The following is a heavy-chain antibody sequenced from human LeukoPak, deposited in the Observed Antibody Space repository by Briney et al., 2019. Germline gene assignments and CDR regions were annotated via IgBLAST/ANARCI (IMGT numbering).Heavy chain of an antibody. J-gene: IGHJ3*02. V-gene: IGHV4-59*11. Sequence: SETLSLTRTVSGGSISSHYWSWIRQPPGKGLEWIGYIYYSGSTNYNPSLKSRVTISVDTSKNQFSLKLSSVTAADTAVYYCAMEGSDHDAFDIWGQGTMVTVSS. CDR3: AMEGSDHDAFDI. CDR1: GGSISSHY. D-gene: IGHD3-10*01. CDR2: IYYSGST.